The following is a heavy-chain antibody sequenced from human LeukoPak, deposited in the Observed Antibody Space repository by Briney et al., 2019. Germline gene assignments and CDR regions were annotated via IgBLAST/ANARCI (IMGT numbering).Heavy chain of an antibody. CDR3: ARIRDPYGYAHLDL. Sequence: NPGGSLRLSCAASGFIFSSCSMNWVRQAPGKGLEWVSSISGSSFYINYADSVRGRFTISSDNAENSVYLQMSSLREEDTAVYYCARIRDPYGYAHLDLWGQGTLVTVSS. V-gene: IGHV3-21*01. D-gene: IGHD5-18*01. CDR1: GFIFSSCS. J-gene: IGHJ4*02. CDR2: ISGSSFYI.